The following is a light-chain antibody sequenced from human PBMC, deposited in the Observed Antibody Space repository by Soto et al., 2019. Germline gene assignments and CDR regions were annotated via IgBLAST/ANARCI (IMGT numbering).Light chain of an antibody. V-gene: IGKV1-5*03. CDR2: RAS. CDR3: QQYNNYPRT. J-gene: IGKJ1*01. CDR1: QSVDTW. Sequence: DIQMTQFPSTLSASVGDRVTITCRASQSVDTWLAWYQQKPGKAPSLLIYRASSLESGVPSRFSGSGSGKDFTLTIRSLQPDDFAAYYCQQYNNYPRTFGQGTKVEVK.